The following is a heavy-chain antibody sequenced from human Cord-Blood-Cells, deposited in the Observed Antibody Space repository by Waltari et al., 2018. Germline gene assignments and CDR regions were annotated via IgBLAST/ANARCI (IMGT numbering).Heavy chain of an antibody. V-gene: IGHV4-39*01. Sequence: HLQLQVSVPGLVKPSETMSLPCPVSGCSISSSSYYWRWLRQPPGHGLEWLGSIYYSGSTYYNPSHKRRVTRAVETSKKQFSLKLSAVTAADAAVDYCARHQPVYDMLTGYEFGAFDIWGQGTMVTVSS. CDR2: IYYSGST. J-gene: IGHJ3*02. CDR3: ARHQPVYDMLTGYEFGAFDI. D-gene: IGHD3-9*01. CDR1: GCSISSSSYY.